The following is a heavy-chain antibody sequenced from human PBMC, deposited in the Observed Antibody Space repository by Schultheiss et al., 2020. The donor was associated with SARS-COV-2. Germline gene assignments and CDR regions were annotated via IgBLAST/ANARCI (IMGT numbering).Heavy chain of an antibody. V-gene: IGHV4-38-2*01. CDR1: GYSISSGYY. CDR3: ARVAITTVTTSLFDY. Sequence: SETLSLTCAVSGYSISSGYYWGWIRQPPGKGLEWIGYIYYSGSTNYNPSLKSRVTISVDTSKNQFSLKLSSVTAADTAVYYCARVAITTVTTSLFDYWGQGTLVTVSS. CDR2: IYYSGST. D-gene: IGHD4-11*01. J-gene: IGHJ4*02.